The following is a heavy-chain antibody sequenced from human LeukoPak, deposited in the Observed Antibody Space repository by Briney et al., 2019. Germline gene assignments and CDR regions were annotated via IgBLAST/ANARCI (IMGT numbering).Heavy chain of an antibody. J-gene: IGHJ4*02. V-gene: IGHV4-34*01. Sequence: SETLSLTCTVSGGSISSYYWSWIRQPPGKGLEWIGEINHSGSTNYNPSLKSRVTISVDTSKNQFSLKLSSVTAADTAVYYCARVRLGRGLDYWGQGTLVTVSS. CDR3: ARVRLGRGLDY. CDR1: GGSISSYY. D-gene: IGHD6-19*01. CDR2: INHSGST.